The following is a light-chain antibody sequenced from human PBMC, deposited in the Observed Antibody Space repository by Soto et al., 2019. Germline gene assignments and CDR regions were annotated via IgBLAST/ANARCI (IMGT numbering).Light chain of an antibody. J-gene: IGLJ2*01. V-gene: IGLV3-21*03. CDR3: QVWDSSGDHPV. CDR1: NIGSNS. Sequence: SYVVTQPPMVSVAPGKTAKISCGGNNIGSNSVHWYQQKPGQAPVVVINHDSDRPSGIPERFSGSNSGNTTTLTISRVEAGDEADYYCQVWDSSGDHPVFGGGTKVTVL. CDR2: HDS.